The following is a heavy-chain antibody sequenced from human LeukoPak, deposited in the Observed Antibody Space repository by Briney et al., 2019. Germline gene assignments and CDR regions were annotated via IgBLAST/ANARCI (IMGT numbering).Heavy chain of an antibody. D-gene: IGHD4-23*01. CDR2: MCPSGRT. CDR1: NDSISSYC. CDR3: ATSYDGKTAPYDL. J-gene: IGHJ5*02. V-gene: IGHV4-4*08. Sequence: SETLSLNCTVSNDSISSYCCSWVRKPPGKGLEWIGFMCPSGRTDYNPSLKSRVTMSVDTSKIQLSMELRFLTAADTAVYYCATSYDGKTAPYDLWGHGTLVTVSS.